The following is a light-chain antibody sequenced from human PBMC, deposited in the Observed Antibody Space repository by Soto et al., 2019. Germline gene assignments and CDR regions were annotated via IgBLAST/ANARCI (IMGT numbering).Light chain of an antibody. CDR1: QSISSW. Sequence: DIQMTQSPSTLSASVGDRATITCRASQSISSWLAWYQQKPGKAPKLLIYAASTLQAGVPSRFSGSGSGTDFTLTISSLQPEDVAAYYCQKYNSAPLTFGGGTKVDIK. CDR2: AAS. V-gene: IGKV1-27*01. J-gene: IGKJ4*01. CDR3: QKYNSAPLT.